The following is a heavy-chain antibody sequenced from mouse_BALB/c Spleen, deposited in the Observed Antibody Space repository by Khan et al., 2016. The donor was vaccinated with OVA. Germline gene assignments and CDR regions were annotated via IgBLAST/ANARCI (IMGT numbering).Heavy chain of an antibody. CDR2: IDPENGNT. D-gene: IGHD2-1*01. V-gene: IGHV14-1*02. J-gene: IGHJ3*01. CDR1: GFNIKDYY. Sequence: VQLKESGAELVRPGALVKLSCKASGFNIKDYYMHWVKQRPEQGLEWIGWIDPENGNTIYDPKFQGQASITADTSSNTAYLQLSSLTSEDTAVYYCARGGYGNYGFAYWGQGTLVTVSA. CDR3: ARGGYGNYGFAY.